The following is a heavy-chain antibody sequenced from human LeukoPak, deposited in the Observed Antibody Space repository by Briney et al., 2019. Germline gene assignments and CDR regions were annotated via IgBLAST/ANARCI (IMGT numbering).Heavy chain of an antibody. V-gene: IGHV4-31*03. CDR3: ARSTIPEEISNWFDP. CDR2: IYYSGST. D-gene: IGHD2-2*02. J-gene: IGHJ5*02. Sequence: ASETLSLTCTVSGGSISSGGYYWSWIRQPPGKGLEWIGYIYYSGSTYYNPSLKSRVTISVDTSKNQFSLKLSSVTAADTAVYYCARSTIPEEISNWFDPWGQGTLVTVSS. CDR1: GGSISSGGYY.